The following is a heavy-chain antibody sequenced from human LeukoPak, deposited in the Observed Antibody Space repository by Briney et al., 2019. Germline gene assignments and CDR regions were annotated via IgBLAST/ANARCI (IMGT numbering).Heavy chain of an antibody. D-gene: IGHD2-2*01. CDR3: GRLAHNAWYAIDF. V-gene: IGHV3-7*01. CDR1: GFTFSRYW. Sequence: PGGSLRLSCAASGFTFSRYWMTWVRQAPGKGLEWLANILPDGSQKYNVDSVKGRFTISRDNPKNSLYLQINNLRAEDTAVYYCGRLAHNAWYAIDFWGQGTLVTVSS. J-gene: IGHJ4*02. CDR2: ILPDGSQK.